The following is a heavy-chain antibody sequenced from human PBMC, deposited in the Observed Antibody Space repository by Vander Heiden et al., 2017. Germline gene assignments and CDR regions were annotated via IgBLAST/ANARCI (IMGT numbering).Heavy chain of an antibody. CDR3: ARAGSDIAVAGPFDF. Sequence: QVQLVEYGGGVVQSGRSLRLPCAASGFTFKTYGMHWGRQAPGKGLEWLAIIWYDGNTKDYADSVKGRFTISRDNSKNTLYLEMSSLRVEDTAIYYCARAGSDIAVAGPFDFWGQGTLVTVSS. CDR2: IWYDGNTK. CDR1: GFTFKTYG. V-gene: IGHV3-33*01. D-gene: IGHD6-19*01. J-gene: IGHJ4*02.